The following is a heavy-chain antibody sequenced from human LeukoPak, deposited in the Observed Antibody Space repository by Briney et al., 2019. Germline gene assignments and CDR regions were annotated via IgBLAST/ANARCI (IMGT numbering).Heavy chain of an antibody. CDR2: INPSGSST. CDR3: ARDNSVGETAWWFDP. D-gene: IGHD1-26*01. Sequence: ASVKVSCKASGYTFTSYYMHWVRQAPGQGLEWMGLINPSGSSTTYAQKFQGRVTMTRDMFTSTDYMELTSLTSDDTAVYYCARDNSVGETAWWFDPWGQGTLVTVSS. J-gene: IGHJ5*02. CDR1: GYTFTSYY. V-gene: IGHV1-46*01.